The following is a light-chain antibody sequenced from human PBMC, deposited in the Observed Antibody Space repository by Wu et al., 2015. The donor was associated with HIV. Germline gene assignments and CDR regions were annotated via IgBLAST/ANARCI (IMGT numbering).Light chain of an antibody. CDR1: RSITSAY. CDR3: QHYGGSPLFS. Sequence: EIVLTQSPGTLSLSPGERATLSCRASRSITSAYLAWYQQKPGQAPRLLIFGASRRAAGIPDRFSGSGSGTHFTLTITRLDPEDFAVYYCQHYGGSPLFSFGPGTKVDIK. CDR2: GAS. V-gene: IGKV3-20*01. J-gene: IGKJ3*01.